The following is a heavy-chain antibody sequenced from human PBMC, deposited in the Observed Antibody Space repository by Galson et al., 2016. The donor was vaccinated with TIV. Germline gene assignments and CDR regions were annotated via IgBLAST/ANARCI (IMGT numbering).Heavy chain of an antibody. J-gene: IGHJ4*02. D-gene: IGHD3-3*01. CDR3: ARVTIMRFSEWSFYS. CDR2: VSGDTTYT. CDR1: GFAFTTYG. Sequence: SLRLSCAASGFAFTTYGMSWVRQAPGKGLEWLSVVSGDTTYTHFEGSVRGRFTISRDNSQNTLYRQMNNLRAEDTAVYYCARVTIMRFSEWSFYSWGQGSLVTVSS. V-gene: IGHV3-23*01.